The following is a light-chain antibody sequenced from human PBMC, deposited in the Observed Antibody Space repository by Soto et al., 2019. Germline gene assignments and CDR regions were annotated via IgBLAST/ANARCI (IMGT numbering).Light chain of an antibody. CDR1: QSVVSD. J-gene: IGKJ1*01. CDR2: GAS. Sequence: EILLTQSPGTLSLSPGERATLSCRASQSVVSDLAWYQQKPGQAPRLLIYGASSRATGIPDRFSGSGSGTDFTLTISRLEPEDFAVYYCQQYGGSPRTFGQGTKVDIK. V-gene: IGKV3-20*01. CDR3: QQYGGSPRT.